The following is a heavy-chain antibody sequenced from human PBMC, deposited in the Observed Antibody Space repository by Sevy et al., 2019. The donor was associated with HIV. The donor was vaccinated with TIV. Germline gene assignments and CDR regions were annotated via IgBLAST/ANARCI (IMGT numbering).Heavy chain of an antibody. Sequence: ASVKVSCKASGYTFDSYGVMWVRQAPGQGLEWMGWISGYNGKKTYARKLQGRVIMTIDTSTKTAYMELRSLKFDDTAVYYCAREGWNEPHGMDLWGQGTTVTVSS. J-gene: IGHJ6*02. D-gene: IGHD1-1*01. CDR3: AREGWNEPHGMDL. CDR1: GYTFDSYG. V-gene: IGHV1-18*01. CDR2: ISGYNGKK.